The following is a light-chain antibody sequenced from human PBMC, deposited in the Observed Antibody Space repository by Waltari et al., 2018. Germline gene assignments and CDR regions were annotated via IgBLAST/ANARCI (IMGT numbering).Light chain of an antibody. J-gene: IGLJ3*02. CDR1: SGDIGIYNY. V-gene: IGLV2-14*01. Sequence: QSALTQPASVSGSPGQSITISCTGGSGDIGIYNYVSWYQHHPGKAPKVLIYEVSNRPSGVSDRFSGSKSGNTASLTISGLQTEDEADYYCSSYTSYSTLVFGGGTRLTVL. CDR2: EVS. CDR3: SSYTSYSTLV.